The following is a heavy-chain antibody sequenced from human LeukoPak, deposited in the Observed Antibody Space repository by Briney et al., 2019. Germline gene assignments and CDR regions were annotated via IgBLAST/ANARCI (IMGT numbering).Heavy chain of an antibody. V-gene: IGHV4-34*01. Sequence: SETLSLTCAVYGGSFSGYYWSWIRQPPGKGLEWIGEINHSGSTNYNPSLKSRVTISVDTSKNQFSLKLSSVTAADTVVYYCARVKLGAYFDLWGRGTLVTVSS. CDR2: INHSGST. CDR3: ARVKLGAYFDL. D-gene: IGHD3-16*01. CDR1: GGSFSGYY. J-gene: IGHJ2*01.